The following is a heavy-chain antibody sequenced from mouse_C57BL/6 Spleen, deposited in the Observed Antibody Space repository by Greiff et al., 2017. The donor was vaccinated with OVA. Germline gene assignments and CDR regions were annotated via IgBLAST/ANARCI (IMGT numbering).Heavy chain of an antibody. CDR3: ARSAYSKGGAMDY. V-gene: IGHV1-55*01. CDR2: IYPGSGST. Sequence: VQLQQPGAELVKPGASVKMSCKASGYTFTSYWITWVKQRPGQGLEWIGDIYPGSGSTNYNEKFKSKATLTVDTSSSTAYMQLSSLTSEDSAVYYGARSAYSKGGAMDYWGQGTSVTVSS. CDR1: GYTFTSYW. D-gene: IGHD2-5*01. J-gene: IGHJ4*01.